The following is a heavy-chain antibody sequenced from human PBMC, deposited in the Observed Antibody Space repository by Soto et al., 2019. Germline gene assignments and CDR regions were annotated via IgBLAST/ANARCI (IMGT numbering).Heavy chain of an antibody. J-gene: IGHJ6*02. CDR3: ASAGAYTYYYYYGMDV. CDR1: GGSISSSSYY. D-gene: IGHD2-2*02. CDR2: IYYSGST. V-gene: IGHV4-39*01. Sequence: SETLSLTCTVSGGSISSSSYYWGWIRQPPGKGLEWIGSIYYSGSTYYNPSLKSRVTISVDTSKNQFSLKLSSVTAADTAVYYCASAGAYTYYYYYGMDVWGQGTTVTVSS.